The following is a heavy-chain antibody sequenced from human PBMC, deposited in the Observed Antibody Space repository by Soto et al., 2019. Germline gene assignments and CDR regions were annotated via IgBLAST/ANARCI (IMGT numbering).Heavy chain of an antibody. D-gene: IGHD1-26*01. CDR2: ISPDGSHK. CDR1: GFTFNTYG. Sequence: QVQLVESGGGVVQPGTSLRLSCAASGFTFNTYGMHWVRQAPGKRLVWVTVISPDGSHKYYADSVKGRFTFSRDNSKHMLYLELNSLRGEDTAVYFCATDRELTARLDYWGQGTLVTVSS. J-gene: IGHJ4*02. V-gene: IGHV3-30*03. CDR3: ATDRELTARLDY.